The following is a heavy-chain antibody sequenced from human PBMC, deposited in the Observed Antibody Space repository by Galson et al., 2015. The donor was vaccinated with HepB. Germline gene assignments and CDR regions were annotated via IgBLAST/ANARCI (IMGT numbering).Heavy chain of an antibody. CDR1: GYTFTSYD. Sequence: SVKVSCKASGYTFTSYDINWVRQATGQGLEWMGWMNPNSGNTGYAQKFQGRVTMTRNTSISTAYMELSSLRSEDTAVYYCATDRERRGELLLDYWGQGTLVTVSS. CDR3: ATDRERRGELLLDY. J-gene: IGHJ4*02. V-gene: IGHV1-8*01. CDR2: MNPNSGNT. D-gene: IGHD1-26*01.